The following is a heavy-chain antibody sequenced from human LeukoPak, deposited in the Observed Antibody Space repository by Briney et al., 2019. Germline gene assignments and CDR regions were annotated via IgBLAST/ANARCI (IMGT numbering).Heavy chain of an antibody. CDR3: ARRPYGSGSLAASDI. CDR2: INPSGGST. J-gene: IGHJ3*02. V-gene: IGHV1-46*01. CDR1: GYTFTSYY. Sequence: ASVKVSCKASGYTFTSYYMHWVRQAPGQGLEWMGIINPSGGSTSYAQKFQGRVTMTRDTSTSTVYMELSSLRSEDTAVYYCARRPYGSGSLAASDIWGQGTMVTVSS. D-gene: IGHD3-10*01.